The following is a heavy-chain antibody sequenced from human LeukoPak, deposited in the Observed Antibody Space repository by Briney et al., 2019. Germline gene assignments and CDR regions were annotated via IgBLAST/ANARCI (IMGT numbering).Heavy chain of an antibody. D-gene: IGHD6-13*01. J-gene: IGHJ6*02. Sequence: ASVKVSCKASGGTFSSYAISWVRQAPGQGLEWMGWINPNSGGTNYAQKFQGRVTMTRDTSISTAYMELSRLRSDDTAVYYCARGGYSSSWFYYGMDVWGQGTTVTVSS. CDR1: GGTFSSYA. V-gene: IGHV1-2*02. CDR3: ARGGYSSSWFYYGMDV. CDR2: INPNSGGT.